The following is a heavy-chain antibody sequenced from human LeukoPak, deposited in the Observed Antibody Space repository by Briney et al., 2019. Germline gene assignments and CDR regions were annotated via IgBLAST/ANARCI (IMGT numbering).Heavy chain of an antibody. CDR2: ISAYNGNT. CDR1: GYTFTSYG. Sequence: ASVKVSCKASGYTFTSYGISWVRQAPGQGLEWMGWISAYNGNTNYAQKLQGRVTMTTDTSTSTAYMELRSLRSDDTAVYYCARDREYYDGSGRKCVDYWGQGTLVTVSS. V-gene: IGHV1-18*01. CDR3: ARDREYYDGSGRKCVDY. J-gene: IGHJ4*02. D-gene: IGHD3-10*01.